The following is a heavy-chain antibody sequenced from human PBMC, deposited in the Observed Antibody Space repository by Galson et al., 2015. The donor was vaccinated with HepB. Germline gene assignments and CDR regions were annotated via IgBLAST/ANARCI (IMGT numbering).Heavy chain of an antibody. D-gene: IGHD6-13*01. V-gene: IGHV3-73*01. CDR3: TRRGGIAAAGTEFDY. CDR2: IRSKANSYAT. CDR1: GFTFSGSA. Sequence: SLRLSCAASGFTFSGSAMHWVRQASGKGLEWVGRIRSKANSYATAYAASVKGRFTISRDDSKNTAYLQMNSLKTEDTAVYYCTRRGGIAAAGTEFDYWGQGTLVTVSS. J-gene: IGHJ4*02.